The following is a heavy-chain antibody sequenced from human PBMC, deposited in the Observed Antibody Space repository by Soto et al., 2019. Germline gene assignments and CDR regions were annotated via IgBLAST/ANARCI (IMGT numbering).Heavy chain of an antibody. V-gene: IGHV3-23*01. Sequence: GGSLRLSCAASGFTFNNYAMSWVRQAPGKGLEWVSGIDGGGGNTYYADSVKGRFAISRDNSKSTLYLQMNSLRGEDTALYYCAKDARGCAGGTCYSTNWGQGTLVTVSS. D-gene: IGHD2-15*01. CDR2: IDGGGGNT. CDR1: GFTFNNYA. CDR3: AKDARGCAGGTCYSTN. J-gene: IGHJ4*02.